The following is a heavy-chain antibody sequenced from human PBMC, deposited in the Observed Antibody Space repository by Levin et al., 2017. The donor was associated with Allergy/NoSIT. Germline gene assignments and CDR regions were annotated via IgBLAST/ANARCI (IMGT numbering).Heavy chain of an antibody. D-gene: IGHD6-13*01. J-gene: IGHJ6*03. V-gene: IGHV4-59*01. Sequence: SQTLSLTCTVSGGSISSYYWSWIRQPPGKGLEWIGYIYYSGSTNYNPSLKSRVTISVDTSKNQFSLKLSSVTAADTAVYYCARGGYSSSWYVPNYYYYYYMDVWGKGTTVTVSS. CDR3: ARGGYSSSWYVPNYYYYYYMDV. CDR2: IYYSGST. CDR1: GGSISSYY.